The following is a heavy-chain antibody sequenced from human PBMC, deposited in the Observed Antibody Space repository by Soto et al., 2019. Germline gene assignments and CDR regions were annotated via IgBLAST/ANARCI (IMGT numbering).Heavy chain of an antibody. CDR3: ESIEGDAFLSGYYPYYNYGIDV. CDR2: ISSSSSTI. D-gene: IGHD3-3*01. Sequence: QPGRYLRLSCAASGFTFSSYSMNWVRHAPGKGLEWVSYISSSSSTIYYADSVKGRFTISRDNAKNSLYLQMNSLRDEDTAVYYCESIEGDAFLSGYYPYYNYGIDVWGQ. J-gene: IGHJ6*01. V-gene: IGHV3-48*02. CDR1: GFTFSSYS.